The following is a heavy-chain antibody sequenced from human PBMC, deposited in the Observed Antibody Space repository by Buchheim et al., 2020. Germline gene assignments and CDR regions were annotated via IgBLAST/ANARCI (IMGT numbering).Heavy chain of an antibody. CDR2: INPSGGST. Sequence: QVQLVQSGAEVKKPGASVKVSCKASGYTFTSXHMHWVRQAPGQGLEWMGMINPSGGSTSYAQMFQGRVXMHRDPSTSPGDMELSSLRSEDTAVYYCAVEDTSGYTLDFWGQGTL. D-gene: IGHD3-22*01. CDR3: AVEDTSGYTLDF. J-gene: IGHJ4*02. V-gene: IGHV1-46*01. CDR1: GYTFTSXH.